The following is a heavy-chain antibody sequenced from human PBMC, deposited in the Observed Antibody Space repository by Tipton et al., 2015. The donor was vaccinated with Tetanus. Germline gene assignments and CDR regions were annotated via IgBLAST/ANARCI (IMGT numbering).Heavy chain of an antibody. J-gene: IGHJ4*02. CDR2: ISNDGDNK. CDR3: AKTISNDYVAA. D-gene: IGHD4-17*01. CDR1: GITFSSHA. V-gene: IGHV3-30-3*02. Sequence: SLRLSCAASGITFSSHALHWVRQAPGKGLEWVAVISNDGDNKFYADSVTGRFTISRDNSKNTLYLQMNSLRAEDTALYYCAKTISNDYVAAWGQGTLVTVSS.